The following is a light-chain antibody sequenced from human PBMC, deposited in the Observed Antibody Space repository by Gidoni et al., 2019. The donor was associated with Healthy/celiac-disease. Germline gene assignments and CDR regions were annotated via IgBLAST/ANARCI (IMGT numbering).Light chain of an antibody. CDR1: QSISSY. CDR2: AAS. Sequence: DIQMTQSPSYLSASVGDRVTITCRASQSISSYLNWYQQKPGKAPKLLIYAASSLQSGVPSRFSGSGSGTYFTLTISSLQPEDFATYYCQQSYSTPLTFGGGTKVEIK. V-gene: IGKV1-39*01. J-gene: IGKJ4*01. CDR3: QQSYSTPLT.